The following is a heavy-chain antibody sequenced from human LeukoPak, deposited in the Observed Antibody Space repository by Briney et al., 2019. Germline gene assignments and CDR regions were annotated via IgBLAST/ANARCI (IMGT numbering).Heavy chain of an antibody. Sequence: VSVKVSCKASGYTFTSYGISWVRQAPGQGLEWMGWISAYNGNTNYAQKLQGRVTMTTDTSTSTAYMELRSLRSDDTAVYYCARVTYYYDSSDPAWFDPWGQGTLVTVSS. V-gene: IGHV1-18*01. CDR1: GYTFTSYG. J-gene: IGHJ5*02. CDR2: ISAYNGNT. D-gene: IGHD3-22*01. CDR3: ARVTYYYDSSDPAWFDP.